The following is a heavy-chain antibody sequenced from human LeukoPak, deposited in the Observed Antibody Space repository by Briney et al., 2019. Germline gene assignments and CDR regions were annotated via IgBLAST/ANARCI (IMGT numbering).Heavy chain of an antibody. CDR1: GGSISSSSYY. J-gene: IGHJ4*02. CDR2: IYYSGST. V-gene: IGHV4-39*01. D-gene: IGHD6-13*01. CDR3: ERLGGGAAAGTSLDY. Sequence: SETLSLTCTVSGGSISSSSYYWGWIRQPPGKGLEWLGSIYYSGSTYYYPSLKSRVTVSVDTSKNQFSLKLTSVTAADTAVYYCERLGGGAAAGTSLDYWGQGNLVIVSS.